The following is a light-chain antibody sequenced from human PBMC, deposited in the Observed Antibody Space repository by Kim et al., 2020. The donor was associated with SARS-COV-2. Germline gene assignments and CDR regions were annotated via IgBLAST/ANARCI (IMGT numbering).Light chain of an antibody. Sequence: QSALTQPPSASGSPGQSVTISCIGTSSDVGGYNYVSWYQQHPGKAPKLMIYKVTQRPSGVPDRFSGSKSGNTASLTVSGLQAEDEADYYCSSYAGNAWVFGGGTKLTVL. V-gene: IGLV2-8*01. J-gene: IGLJ3*02. CDR1: SSDVGGYNY. CDR3: SSYAGNAWV. CDR2: KVT.